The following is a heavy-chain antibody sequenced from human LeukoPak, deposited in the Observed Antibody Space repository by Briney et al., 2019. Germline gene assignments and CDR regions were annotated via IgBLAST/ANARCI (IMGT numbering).Heavy chain of an antibody. CDR2: IYYSGST. V-gene: IGHV4-39*07. CDR1: GGSISSSSYY. CDR3: ARAIRDGYNFRDSYYYSYMDV. Sequence: SETLSLTCTVSGGSISSSSYYWGWIRQPPGKGLEWIGSIYYSGSTYYNPSLKSRVTISVDTSKNQFSLKLSSVTAADTAIYYCARAIRDGYNFRDSYYYSYMDVWGKGTTVTVSS. D-gene: IGHD5-24*01. J-gene: IGHJ6*03.